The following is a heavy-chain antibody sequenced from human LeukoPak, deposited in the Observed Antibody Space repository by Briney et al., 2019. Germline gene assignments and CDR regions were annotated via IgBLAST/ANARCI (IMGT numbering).Heavy chain of an antibody. D-gene: IGHD1-26*01. J-gene: IGHJ4*02. CDR3: ARVSGSYWAYYFDY. V-gene: IGHV3-20*01. CDR1: GFSVSSNY. Sequence: GGSLRLSCAASGFSVSSNYMNWVRQAPGKGLEWVSGINWNGGSTGYADSVKGRFTISRDNAKNSLYLQMNSLRAEDTALYHCARVSGSYWAYYFDYWGQGTLVTVSS. CDR2: INWNGGST.